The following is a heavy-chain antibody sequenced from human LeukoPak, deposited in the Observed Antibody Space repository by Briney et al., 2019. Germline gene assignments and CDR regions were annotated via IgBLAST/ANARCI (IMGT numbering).Heavy chain of an antibody. D-gene: IGHD3-22*01. J-gene: IGHJ3*01. V-gene: IGHV4-38-2*01. CDR3: ARMGVSYYYDSSTYPTAFDV. CDR1: GYSISSGYY. CDR2: IFHSGSI. Sequence: SETLSLTCAVSGYSISSGYYWGWIRQSPGKGLEWIATIFHSGSIYYNPSLKSRVTLSVDTSKNRFSLRLNSVTAADTALYYCARMGVSYYYDSSTYPTAFDVWGQGTMVSVSS.